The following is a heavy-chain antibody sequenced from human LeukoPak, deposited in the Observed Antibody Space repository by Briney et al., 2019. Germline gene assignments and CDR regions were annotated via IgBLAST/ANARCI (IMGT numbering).Heavy chain of an antibody. V-gene: IGHV3-23*01. CDR2: ISNSGGST. Sequence: GGSLRLSCAVSGITLSNYGMSWVRQAPGKGLEWVTGISNSGGSTNYADSVKGRFTISRDDAKNSVFLQMNSLRAEDSAVYYCARAIGRGPGGHFDYWGQGTVVTVSS. CDR3: ARAIGRGPGGHFDY. J-gene: IGHJ4*02. CDR1: GITLSNYG. D-gene: IGHD3-10*01.